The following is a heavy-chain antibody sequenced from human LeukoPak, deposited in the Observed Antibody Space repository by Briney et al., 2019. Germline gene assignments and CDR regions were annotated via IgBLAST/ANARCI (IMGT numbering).Heavy chain of an antibody. D-gene: IGHD3-22*01. J-gene: IGHJ6*03. CDR1: GDSVSGYY. CDR3: ARGLRDEERHYGYYYMDV. V-gene: IGHV4-4*09. Sequence: TSETLSLTCTVSGDSVSGYYGSWIRQPPGKGLEWIGYFYTSANTNYNPSLKSRVTMSVDTSKNQFSLKLTSVTAAGTAVYYCARGLRDEERHYGYYYMDVWGKGTTVTVSS. CDR2: FYTSANT.